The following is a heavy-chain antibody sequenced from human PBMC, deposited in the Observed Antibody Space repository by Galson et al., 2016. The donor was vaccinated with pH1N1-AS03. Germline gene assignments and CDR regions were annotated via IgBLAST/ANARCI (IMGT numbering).Heavy chain of an antibody. D-gene: IGHD3-3*01. Sequence: SVKVSCKASGYTLTTYGISWVRQAPGQGLEWMGWISAYYGDTHFAHKFQERVTLTRDTSTATAYMELRNLRSDDTAVYYCVRESEISGVVFFNYWGQGTLVTVSS. CDR3: VRESEISGVVFFNY. J-gene: IGHJ4*02. V-gene: IGHV1-18*01. CDR2: ISAYYGDT. CDR1: GYTLTTYG.